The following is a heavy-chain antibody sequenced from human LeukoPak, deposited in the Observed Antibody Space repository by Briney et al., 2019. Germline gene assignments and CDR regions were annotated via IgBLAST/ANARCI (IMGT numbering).Heavy chain of an antibody. V-gene: IGHV1-2*02. CDR1: GYTFTGYY. CDR2: INPNSGGT. CDR3: AVGVTGTTPLFDY. Sequence: ASVKVSCKASGYTFTGYYMHWVRQAPGQGLEWMGWINPNSGGTNYAQKFQGRVTMTRDTSISTAYMELSRLRSDGTAVYYCAVGVTGTTPLFDYWGQGTLVTVSS. D-gene: IGHD1-7*01. J-gene: IGHJ4*02.